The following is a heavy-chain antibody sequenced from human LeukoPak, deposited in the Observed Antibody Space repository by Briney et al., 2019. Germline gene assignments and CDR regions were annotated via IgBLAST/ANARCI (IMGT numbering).Heavy chain of an antibody. J-gene: IGHJ4*02. CDR3: ARGGDRYYGSPYDY. Sequence: SETLSLTCAVYGGSFSGYYWSWIRQPPGKGLEWIGEINHSGSTNYNPSLKSRVTISVDTSKNQFSLKLSSVTAADTAVYYCARGGDRYYGSPYDYWGQGTLVTVSS. CDR2: INHSGST. CDR1: GGSFSGYY. V-gene: IGHV4-34*01. D-gene: IGHD3-10*01.